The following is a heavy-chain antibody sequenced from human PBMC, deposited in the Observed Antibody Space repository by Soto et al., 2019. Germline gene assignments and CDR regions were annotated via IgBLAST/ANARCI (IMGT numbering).Heavy chain of an antibody. J-gene: IGHJ1*01. Sequence: QVQLQESGPGLVKPSQTLSLTCTVSGGSISSGAYYWSWIRQHPGKGLEWIGYIYYSGSTYYNPSXXXRLXISVDTSKNQFSLKLSSVTAADTAVYYCAIYDSSGSRGFQHWGQGTLVTVSS. CDR3: AIYDSSGSRGFQH. V-gene: IGHV4-31*03. CDR2: IYYSGST. D-gene: IGHD3-22*01. CDR1: GGSISSGAYY.